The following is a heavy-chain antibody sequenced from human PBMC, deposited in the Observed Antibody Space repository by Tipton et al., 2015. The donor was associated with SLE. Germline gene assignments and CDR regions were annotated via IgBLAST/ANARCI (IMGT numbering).Heavy chain of an antibody. CDR2: IRYDGSNK. V-gene: IGHV3-30*02. CDR3: AKARPISLNLLLSEDWYFDL. J-gene: IGHJ2*01. Sequence: SLRLSCAASGFTFSSYGMHWVRQAPGKGLEWVAFIRYDGSNKYYADSVKGRFTISRDNSKNTLYLQMNSLRAEDTAVYYCAKARPISLNLLLSEDWYFDLWGRGTLVTVSS. D-gene: IGHD2-21*01. CDR1: GFTFSSYG.